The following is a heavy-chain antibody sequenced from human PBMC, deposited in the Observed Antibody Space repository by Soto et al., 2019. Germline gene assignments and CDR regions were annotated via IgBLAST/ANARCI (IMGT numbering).Heavy chain of an antibody. CDR3: ARGGYGDYWYFDL. CDR2: IYSGGST. Sequence: EVQLVESGGGLVQPGGSLRLSCAASGFTVSSNYMSWVRQAPGKGLEWVSVIYSGGSTYYADSVKGRFTISRHNSKNTLYLQMNSLRAEDTAVYYGARGGYGDYWYFDLWGRGTLVTVSS. J-gene: IGHJ2*01. CDR1: GFTVSSNY. D-gene: IGHD4-17*01. V-gene: IGHV3-53*04.